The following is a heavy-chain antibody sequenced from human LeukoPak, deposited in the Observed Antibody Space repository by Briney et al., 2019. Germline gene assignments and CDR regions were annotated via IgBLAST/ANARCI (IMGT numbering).Heavy chain of an antibody. J-gene: IGHJ3*02. D-gene: IGHD2-15*01. V-gene: IGHV3-48*03. Sequence: GGSLTLSCAASGFTFSSYEMNWVRQAPGKGREWVSYISSSGSTIYYADSVKGRFTISRDNAKNSLYLQMNSLRAEDTAVYYCVGDIVVVAQDGAFDIWGQGTMVTVSS. CDR2: ISSSGSTI. CDR1: GFTFSSYE. CDR3: VGDIVVVAQDGAFDI.